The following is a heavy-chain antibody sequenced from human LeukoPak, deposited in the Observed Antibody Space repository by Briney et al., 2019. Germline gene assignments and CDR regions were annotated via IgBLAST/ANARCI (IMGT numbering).Heavy chain of an antibody. CDR1: GGSISSSSCY. J-gene: IGHJ5*02. CDR3: ARDRILYDFWSGYLSGDWFDP. D-gene: IGHD3-3*01. Sequence: SETLSLTCTVSGGSISSSSCYWGRKRQPPGQGLKWIMSINYSGSTSYNPSLKSRVTISLDTSKNQFSLKLCSVTAADTAVYYSARDRILYDFWSGYLSGDWFDPWGQGTLVTVSS. V-gene: IGHV4-39*07. CDR2: INYSGST.